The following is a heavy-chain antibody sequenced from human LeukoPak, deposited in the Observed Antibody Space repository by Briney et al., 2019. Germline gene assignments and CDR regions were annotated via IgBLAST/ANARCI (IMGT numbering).Heavy chain of an antibody. CDR3: ARGSSRSRPHFDS. Sequence: GGSLRLSCAASGFTFSDHYMDWVSQAPGKGLEWVGRTRNKANSYSTEYAASVKGRFTISRDASKNSLFLQMNSLKTEDTAVYYCARGSSRSRPHFDSWGQGTLVTVSS. D-gene: IGHD6-13*01. CDR2: TRNKANSYST. CDR1: GFTFSDHY. J-gene: IGHJ4*02. V-gene: IGHV3-72*01.